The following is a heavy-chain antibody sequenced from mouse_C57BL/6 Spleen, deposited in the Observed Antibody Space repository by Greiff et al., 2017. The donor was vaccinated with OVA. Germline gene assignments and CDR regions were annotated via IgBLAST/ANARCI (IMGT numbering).Heavy chain of an antibody. CDR3: ARWNPYDYPYFDY. Sequence: VQLVESGPELVKPGASVKISCKASGYTFTDYYINWVKQRPGQGLEWIGWIFPGSGSTYYNEKFKGKATLTVDKASSTAYMLLSSLTSEDSAVYFCARWNPYDYPYFDYWGQGTTLTVSS. CDR1: GYTFTDYY. J-gene: IGHJ2*01. V-gene: IGHV1-75*01. D-gene: IGHD2-4*01. CDR2: IFPGSGST.